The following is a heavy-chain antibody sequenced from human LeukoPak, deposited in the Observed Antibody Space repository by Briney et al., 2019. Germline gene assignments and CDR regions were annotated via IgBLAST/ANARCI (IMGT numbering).Heavy chain of an antibody. J-gene: IGHJ4*02. CDR2: IWYDGSNK. CDR3: ARELGGYFDY. CDR1: GFTFSSDG. V-gene: IGHV3-33*01. Sequence: PGRSLRLSCAASGFTFSSDGMHWVRQAPGKGLEWVAVIWYDGSNKYYADSVKGRFTISRDNSKNTLYLQMNSLRAEDTAVYYCARELGGYFDYWGQGTLVTVSS. D-gene: IGHD3-3*01.